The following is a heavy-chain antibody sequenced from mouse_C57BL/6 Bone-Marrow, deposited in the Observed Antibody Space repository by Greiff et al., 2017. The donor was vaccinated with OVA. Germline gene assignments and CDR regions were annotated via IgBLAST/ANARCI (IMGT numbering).Heavy chain of an antibody. D-gene: IGHD1-1*01. CDR3: ARHAGSTWYFDV. CDR2: ISNGGGST. V-gene: IGHV5-12*01. CDR1: GFTFSDYY. J-gene: IGHJ1*03. Sequence: DVKLVESGGGLVQPGGSLKLSCAASGFTFSDYYMYWVRQTPEKRLEWVAYISNGGGSTYYPDTVKGRFTISRDNAKNTLYLQMSRLKSEDTAMYYCARHAGSTWYFDVWGTGTTVTVSS.